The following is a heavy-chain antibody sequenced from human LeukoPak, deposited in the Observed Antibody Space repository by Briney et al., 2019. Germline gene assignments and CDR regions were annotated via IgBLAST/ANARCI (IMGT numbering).Heavy chain of an antibody. CDR1: GFTFSSYA. CDR3: AKRFRSSGYSYGAANGGQYAFDI. D-gene: IGHD5-18*01. CDR2: ISGSGGST. V-gene: IGHV3-23*01. Sequence: PGGSLRLSCAASGFTFSSYAMSWVRQAPGKGLEWVSAISGSGGSTYYADSVKGRFTISRDNSKNTLYLQMNSLRAEDTAVYYCAKRFRSSGYSYGAANGGQYAFDIWGQGTMVTVSS. J-gene: IGHJ3*02.